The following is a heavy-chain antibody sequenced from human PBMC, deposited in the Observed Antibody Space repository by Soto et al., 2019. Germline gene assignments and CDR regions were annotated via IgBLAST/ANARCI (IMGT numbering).Heavy chain of an antibody. V-gene: IGHV1-18*01. D-gene: IGHD1-1*01. Sequence: QVQLVQSGGEVKKPGASVKLSCKASGYTFISYGISWVRQAPGQWLEWMGWISTYSGNTNYAQKLQGRVTMTTDTSTSTAYMELRSLRSDDTAVYYCARVTTGPGALGMDLWGQQTPLTVSS. CDR1: GYTFISYG. CDR2: ISTYSGNT. CDR3: ARVTTGPGALGMDL. J-gene: IGHJ6*02.